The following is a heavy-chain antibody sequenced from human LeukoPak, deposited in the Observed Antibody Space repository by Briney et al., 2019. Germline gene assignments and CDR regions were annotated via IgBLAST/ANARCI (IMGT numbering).Heavy chain of an antibody. J-gene: IGHJ4*02. V-gene: IGHV4-39*07. CDR3: ARDTGPSGTAFDY. Sequence: PSETLSLTCTVSGGSITNTGAYWVWIRQSPGKGLEWIGSIYYSGSAYYTPSLRSRVTVSVATSKSLFSLTLSSVTAADTAVYYCARDTGPSGTAFDYWGQGILVTVSS. CDR1: GGSITNTGAY. D-gene: IGHD2-2*01. CDR2: IYYSGSA.